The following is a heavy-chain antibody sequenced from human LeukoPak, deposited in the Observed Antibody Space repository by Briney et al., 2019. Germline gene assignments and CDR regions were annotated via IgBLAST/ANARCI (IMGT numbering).Heavy chain of an antibody. CDR1: GFTFSSYA. J-gene: IGHJ4*02. V-gene: IGHV3-23*01. CDR3: ARVSGSHYYSY. Sequence: GGSLRLSCAASGFTFSSYAMSWVRQAPGKGLEWVSAISGSGGSTYYADSVKGRFTISRDNSKNTLYLQMNSLRSEDTAVYYCARVSGSHYYSYWGQGTLVTVSS. CDR2: ISGSGGST.